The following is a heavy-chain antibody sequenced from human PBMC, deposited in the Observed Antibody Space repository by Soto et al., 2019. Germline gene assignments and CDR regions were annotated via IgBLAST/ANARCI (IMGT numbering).Heavy chain of an antibody. J-gene: IGHJ6*02. D-gene: IGHD3-10*01. CDR1: GFTFDDYA. V-gene: IGHV3-43D*03. CDR3: AKDMWEWTMVRGVSPSYGMDV. Sequence: GGSLRLSCAASGFTFDDYAMHWVRQAPGKGLEWVSLISWDGGSTYYADSVKGRFTISRDNSKNSLYLQMNSLRAEDTALYYCAKDMWEWTMVRGVSPSYGMDVWGQGTTVTVSS. CDR2: ISWDGGST.